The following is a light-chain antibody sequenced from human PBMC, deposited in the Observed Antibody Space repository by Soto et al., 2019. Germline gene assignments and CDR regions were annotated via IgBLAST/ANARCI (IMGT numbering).Light chain of an antibody. V-gene: IGKV1-5*03. J-gene: IGKJ1*01. CDR3: QQYNSYPT. CDR1: QSISSW. Sequence: DIQITQSPSPLSASVGDRVTITFRASQSISSWLAWYQQKPGKAPKLLIYKASSLESGVPSRFSGSGSGTEFTLTISSLQPDDFATYYCQQYNSYPTFGQGTKVDIK. CDR2: KAS.